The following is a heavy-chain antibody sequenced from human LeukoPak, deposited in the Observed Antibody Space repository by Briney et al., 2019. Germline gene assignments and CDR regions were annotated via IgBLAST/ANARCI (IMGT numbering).Heavy chain of an antibody. D-gene: IGHD3-22*01. Sequence: GGSLRLSCAASGFTVSSNYMSWVRQAPGKGLEWVAFIRYDGSNKYYADSVKGRFTISRDNSKNTLYLQMNSLRAEDTAVYYCANLPLNYYDSSGYPDAFDIWGQGTMVTVSS. CDR1: GFTVSSNY. J-gene: IGHJ3*02. V-gene: IGHV3-30*02. CDR3: ANLPLNYYDSSGYPDAFDI. CDR2: IRYDGSNK.